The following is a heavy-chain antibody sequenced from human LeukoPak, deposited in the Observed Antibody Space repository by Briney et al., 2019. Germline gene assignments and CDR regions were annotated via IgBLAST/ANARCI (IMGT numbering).Heavy chain of an antibody. D-gene: IGHD2-15*01. V-gene: IGHV4-59*01. CDR2: IYYSGST. Sequence: SETLSLTCTVSGGSISSYYWSWIRQPPGKGLEWIGYIYYSGSTNYNPSLKSRVTISVDTSKNQFSLKLSSVTAADTAVYYCARGGDIVVVDTNWFDPWGQGTLVTVSS. CDR3: ARGGDIVVVDTNWFDP. CDR1: GGSISSYY. J-gene: IGHJ5*02.